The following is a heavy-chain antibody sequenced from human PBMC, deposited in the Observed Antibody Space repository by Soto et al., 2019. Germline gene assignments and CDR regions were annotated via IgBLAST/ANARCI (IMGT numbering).Heavy chain of an antibody. CDR3: AREDPIIAAAGPYYYYGMDV. CDR2: IIPIFGIA. J-gene: IGHJ6*02. Sequence: GASGKVSCKASGGAFSSYAISWVRQAPGQGLEWMGGIIPIFGIANYAQKFQGRVTITADESTSTAYMELSSLRSEDTAVYYGAREDPIIAAAGPYYYYGMDVWGQGTTVTVSS. CDR1: GGAFSSYA. V-gene: IGHV1-69*13. D-gene: IGHD6-13*01.